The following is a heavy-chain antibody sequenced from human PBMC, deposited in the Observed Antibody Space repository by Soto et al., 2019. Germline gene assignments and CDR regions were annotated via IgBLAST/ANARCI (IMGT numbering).Heavy chain of an antibody. J-gene: IGHJ4*02. CDR1: GYTFTSYG. V-gene: IGHV1-18*01. CDR3: ARDTPVVVVAARFDY. Sequence: QVQLVQSGAEVKKPGASVKVSCKASGYTFTSYGISWVRQGPGQGLEWMGWISAYNGNTNYAQKLQGRVTMTTDTSTSTAYMELRSLRSDDTAVYYCARDTPVVVVAARFDYWGQGTLVTVSS. CDR2: ISAYNGNT. D-gene: IGHD2-15*01.